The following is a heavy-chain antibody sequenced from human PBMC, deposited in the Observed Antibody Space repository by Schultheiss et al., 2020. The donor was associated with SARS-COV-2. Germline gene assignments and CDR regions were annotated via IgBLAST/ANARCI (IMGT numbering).Heavy chain of an antibody. D-gene: IGHD3-10*01. Sequence: SQTLSLTCTVSGGSVGSGQNYWSWIRQVPGKGLEWIADMYYSGKSDYNPTLRSRVTISIDTSKSQFSLHLSSVTAADTAVYYCARQEGTGANWGQGILVTVSS. CDR2: MYYSGKS. J-gene: IGHJ4*02. V-gene: IGHV4-30-4*01. CDR1: GGSVGSGQNY. CDR3: ARQEGTGAN.